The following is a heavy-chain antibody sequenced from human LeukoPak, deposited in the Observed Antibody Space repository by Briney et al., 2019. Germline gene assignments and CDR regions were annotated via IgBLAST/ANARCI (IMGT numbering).Heavy chain of an antibody. CDR3: AKTLRDYHDSSGYFN. CDR1: GFTFSSYA. D-gene: IGHD3-22*01. V-gene: IGHV3-23*01. Sequence: GGSLRLSCAASGFTFSSYAMSWVRQAPGKGLEWVSAISGSGGSTYYADSVKGRFTISRDNSKNTLYLQMNSLRAEDTAVYYCAKTLRDYHDSSGYFNWGQGTLVTVSS. J-gene: IGHJ4*02. CDR2: ISGSGGST.